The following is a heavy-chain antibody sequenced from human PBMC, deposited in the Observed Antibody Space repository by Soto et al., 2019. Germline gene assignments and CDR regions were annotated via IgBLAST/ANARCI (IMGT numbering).Heavy chain of an antibody. D-gene: IGHD3-3*02. V-gene: IGHV3-21*01. CDR3: ARFAERINIFGVVRYYYYGMDV. Sequence: WSLRLSCAASGFTFSSYSMNWVRQAPGKGLEWVSSISSSSSYIYYADSVKGRFTISRDNAKNSLYLQMNSLRAEDTAVYYCARFAERINIFGVVRYYYYGMDVWGQGTTVTVSS. J-gene: IGHJ6*02. CDR2: ISSSSSYI. CDR1: GFTFSSYS.